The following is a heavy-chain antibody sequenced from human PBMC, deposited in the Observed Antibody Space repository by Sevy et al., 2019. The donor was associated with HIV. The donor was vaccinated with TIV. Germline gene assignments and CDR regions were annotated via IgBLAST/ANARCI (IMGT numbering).Heavy chain of an antibody. CDR2: ISGSGGST. CDR1: GFTFSSYA. D-gene: IGHD2-2*01. Sequence: GGSLRLSCAASGFTFSSYAMSWVRQAPGKGLEWVSGISGSGGSTYYADSVKGRFTISRDNPKNTVYLQMKSLRVEDTAVYYCAKDKWRYGNCSSTSCPESYYYYGMDVWGQGTTVTVSS. CDR3: AKDKWRYGNCSSTSCPESYYYYGMDV. V-gene: IGHV3-23*01. J-gene: IGHJ6*02.